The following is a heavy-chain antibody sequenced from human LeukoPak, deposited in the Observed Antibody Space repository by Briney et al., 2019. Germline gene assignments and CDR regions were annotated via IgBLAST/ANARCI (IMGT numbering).Heavy chain of an antibody. Sequence: SETLSLTCTVSGGSISSSSYYWGWIRQPPGKGLEWIGRISPSGSTNHNPSLTSRVTISVDTSKNQFSLKLNFVTAADTAVYYCARYREVGATVDYWGQGTLVTVSS. V-gene: IGHV4-39*07. J-gene: IGHJ4*02. CDR3: ARYREVGATVDY. CDR2: ISPSGST. CDR1: GGSISSSSYY. D-gene: IGHD1-26*01.